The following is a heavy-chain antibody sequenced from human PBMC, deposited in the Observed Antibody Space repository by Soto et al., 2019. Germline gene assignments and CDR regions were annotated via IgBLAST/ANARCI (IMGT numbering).Heavy chain of an antibody. J-gene: IGHJ4*02. D-gene: IGHD2-21*02. V-gene: IGHV4-61*01. CDR1: GDSVSSGSYY. CDR3: ARGVTPPGAPAWYYFDS. CDR2: IYYSGDT. Sequence: SETLSLTCTVSGDSVSSGSYYWSWIRQPPGKGLEWLGYIYYSGDTHYNPSLNSRITMSVDTSKNQFSLRLTSVTTADTAVYYCARGVTPPGAPAWYYFDSWGQGTLVTVSS.